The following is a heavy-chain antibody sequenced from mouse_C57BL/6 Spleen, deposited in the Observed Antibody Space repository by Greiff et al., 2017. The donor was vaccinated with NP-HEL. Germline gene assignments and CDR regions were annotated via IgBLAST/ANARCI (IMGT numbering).Heavy chain of an antibody. CDR1: GFSFNTYA. V-gene: IGHV10-1*01. J-gene: IGHJ2*01. Sequence: EVMLVESGGGLVQPKGSLKLSCAASGFSFNTYAMNWVRQAPGKGLEWVARIRSKSNNYATYYADSVKDRFTISRDDSESMLYLQMKKLKTEDTALDSCVGQRGGDYYGSSFDYWGQGTTLTVSS. D-gene: IGHD1-1*01. CDR2: IRSKSNNYAT. CDR3: VGQRGGDYYGSSFDY.